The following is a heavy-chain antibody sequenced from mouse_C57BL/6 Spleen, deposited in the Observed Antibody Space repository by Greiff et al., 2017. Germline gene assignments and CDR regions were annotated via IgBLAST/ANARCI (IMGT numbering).Heavy chain of an antibody. CDR3: ARSCHGGFAY. CDR2: IHPNSGST. V-gene: IGHV1-64*01. CDR1: GYTFTSYW. Sequence: QVQLQQPGAELVKPGASVKLSCKASGYTFTSYWMSWVKQRPGQGLEWIGMIHPNSGSTNYNEKFKSKATLTVDKSSSTAYMQLSSLTSEDSAIYYCARSCHGGFAYWGQGTLVTVSA. J-gene: IGHJ3*01.